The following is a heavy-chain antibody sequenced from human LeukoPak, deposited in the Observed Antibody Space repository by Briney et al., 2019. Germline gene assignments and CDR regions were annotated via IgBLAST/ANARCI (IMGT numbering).Heavy chain of an antibody. D-gene: IGHD6-13*01. V-gene: IGHV3-30-3*01. CDR2: ISYDGSNK. Sequence: QSGGSLRLSCAASGFTFSSYAMHWVRQAPGKGLEWVAVISYDGSNKYYADSVKGRFTISRDNSKNTLYLQMNSLRAEDTAVYYCARDWFDSNSWLARAFDIWGQGTMVTVSS. J-gene: IGHJ3*02. CDR3: ARDWFDSNSWLARAFDI. CDR1: GFTFSSYA.